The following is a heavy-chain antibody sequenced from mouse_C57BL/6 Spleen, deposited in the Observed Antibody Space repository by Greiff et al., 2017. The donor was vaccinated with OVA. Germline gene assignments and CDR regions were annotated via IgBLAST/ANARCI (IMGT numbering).Heavy chain of an antibody. V-gene: IGHV5-4*01. CDR3: AREGYGNYLYFDV. D-gene: IGHD2-1*01. CDR2: ISDGGSYT. CDR1: GFTFSSYA. Sequence: EVQLVESGGGLVKPGGSLKLSCAASGFTFSSYAMSWVRQTPEKRLEWVATISDGGSYTYYPDNVKGRFTISRDNAKNNLYLQMSHLKSEDTAMYYCAREGYGNYLYFDVWGTGTTVTVAS. J-gene: IGHJ1*03.